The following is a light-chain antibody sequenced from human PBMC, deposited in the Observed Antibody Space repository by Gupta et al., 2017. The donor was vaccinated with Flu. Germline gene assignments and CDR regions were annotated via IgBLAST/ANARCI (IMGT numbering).Light chain of an antibody. V-gene: IGKV4-1*01. CDR1: QSVLYTTNNKNY. CDR2: WAS. CDR3: QQDDSTPPT. J-gene: IGKJ1*01. Sequence: DIVMTQSPDSLAVSLGERATINCKSSQSVLYTTNNKNYLAWYQQKPGQPPKLLIYWASTRESGVPDRFSGRESGTDFTLTISSLQAEDVAIYYCQQDDSTPPTFGQGTKVEIK.